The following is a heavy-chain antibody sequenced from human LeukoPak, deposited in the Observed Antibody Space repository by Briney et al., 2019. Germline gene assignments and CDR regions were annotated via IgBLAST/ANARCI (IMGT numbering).Heavy chain of an antibody. D-gene: IGHD2-8*01. V-gene: IGHV1-2*02. J-gene: IGHJ4*02. CDR1: GYTFTDYH. Sequence: ASVKVSCKAFGYTFTDYHMHWVRQAPGQGLEWMGWINPNSGDTNYAQKFQGRVTMTRDTTISTAYMELSRLRSDDTAVFYCATLMAHLDYWGQGALVTVSS. CDR2: INPNSGDT. CDR3: ATLMAHLDY.